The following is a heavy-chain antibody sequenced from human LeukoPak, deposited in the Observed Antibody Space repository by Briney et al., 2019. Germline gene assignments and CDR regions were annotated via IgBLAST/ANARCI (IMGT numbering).Heavy chain of an antibody. V-gene: IGHV3-49*04. J-gene: IGHJ5*02. CDR2: IRSKAYGCTT. Sequence: PGGSLRLSCTASGFTLGDYAMSWVRQARGKGREWVGFIRSKAYGCTTEYAAAVKGRLTITRDDAKRIAYLHINSQKTEDTAVYYCTRAYTQLGFDHWGQGTLVTVSS. CDR3: TRAYTQLGFDH. D-gene: IGHD2-2*01. CDR1: GFTLGDYA.